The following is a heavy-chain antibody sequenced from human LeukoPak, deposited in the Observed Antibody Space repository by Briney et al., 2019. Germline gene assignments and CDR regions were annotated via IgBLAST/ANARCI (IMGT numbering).Heavy chain of an antibody. CDR3: ARVWLDSRSWARFDP. J-gene: IGHJ5*02. D-gene: IGHD6-13*01. V-gene: IGHV1-18*01. Sequence: ASVNVSCMAAGYTFTSYGISWVRQAPGQVLEWMGWISAYNGNTNYAHKLQGRVTMTTDTSPSTAYMALRSLRSDDTAVYYCARVWLDSRSWARFDPWGQGTLVTVSS. CDR2: ISAYNGNT. CDR1: GYTFTSYG.